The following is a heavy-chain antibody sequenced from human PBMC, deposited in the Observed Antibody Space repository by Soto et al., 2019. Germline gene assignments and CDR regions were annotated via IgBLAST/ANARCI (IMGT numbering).Heavy chain of an antibody. V-gene: IGHV3-7*02. D-gene: IGHD6-6*01. J-gene: IGHJ6*03. CDR2: IKQDGSER. CDR3: ARALEFEYSRSSDYYYYMDL. Sequence: GSLRLSCAASEFTFSSYWMSWVRQAPGKGLEWVANIKQDGSERYYVDSVKGRFTISRDNAKNSLFLQLNSLGAEDTAVYYCARALEFEYSRSSDYYYYMDLWGKGATVTVSS. CDR1: EFTFSSYW.